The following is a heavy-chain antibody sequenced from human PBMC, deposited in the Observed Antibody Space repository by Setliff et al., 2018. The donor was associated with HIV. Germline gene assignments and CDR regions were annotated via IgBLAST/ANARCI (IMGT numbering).Heavy chain of an antibody. CDR3: ARMVSDYIGHSDY. CDR2: SYHTGNT. Sequence: PSETLSLTCTVSGAPLSSYYLNWIRQPPGKGLEWIGYSYHTGNTHYNPSLESRVSISVDTPKNQFSLRLTSVTASDTAVYYCARMVSDYIGHSDYWGQGTLVTVSS. V-gene: IGHV4-59*08. CDR1: GAPLSSYY. J-gene: IGHJ4*02. D-gene: IGHD3-16*01.